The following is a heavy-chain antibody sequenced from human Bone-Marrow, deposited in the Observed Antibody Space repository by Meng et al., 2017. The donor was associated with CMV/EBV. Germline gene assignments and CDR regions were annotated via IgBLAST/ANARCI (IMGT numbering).Heavy chain of an antibody. D-gene: IGHD3-3*01. V-gene: IGHV1-18*01. CDR3: ARANLLEWLLHYFDY. CDR1: GYTFSSYG. Sequence: QVQLVQSGAEVTTHGASVKVLCTASGYTFSSYGISWVRQAPGQGLEWMGWISAYNGNTNYAQKLQGRVTMTTDTSTSTAYMELRSLRSDDTAVYYCARANLLEWLLHYFDYWGQGTLVTVSS. CDR2: ISAYNGNT. J-gene: IGHJ4*02.